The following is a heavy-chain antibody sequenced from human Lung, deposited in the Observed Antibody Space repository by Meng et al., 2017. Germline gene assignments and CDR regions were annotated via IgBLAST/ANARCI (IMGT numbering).Heavy chain of an antibody. D-gene: IGHD2-15*01. J-gene: IGHJ4*02. CDR2: ISSSSA. CDR3: ARGRVVVAATPSDY. Sequence: EVQLVESGGGLVKPGGSLRPSCAASGFTFSSYSMNWVRQAPGKGLERVSSISSSSAYADSVKGRFTISRDNAKNSLYLQMNSLRAEDTAVYYCARGRVVVAATPSDYWGQGTLVTVSS. V-gene: IGHV3-21*01. CDR1: GFTFSSYS.